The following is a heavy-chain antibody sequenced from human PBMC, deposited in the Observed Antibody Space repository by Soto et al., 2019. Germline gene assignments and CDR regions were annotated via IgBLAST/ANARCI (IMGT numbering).Heavy chain of an antibody. D-gene: IGHD2-2*02. CDR1: GFTFSSCA. V-gene: IGHV3-23*01. CDR2: ISGSGDNT. J-gene: IGHJ6*02. Sequence: GGSLRLSCAASGFTFSSCAMSWVRQAPGKGLEWVSAISGSGDNTYYADSVKGRFTISRDTSKNTLYLQMNNLMVEDTAVYYCAKKGSSSCYNVMDVWGQGTTVTVSS. CDR3: AKKGSSSCYNVMDV.